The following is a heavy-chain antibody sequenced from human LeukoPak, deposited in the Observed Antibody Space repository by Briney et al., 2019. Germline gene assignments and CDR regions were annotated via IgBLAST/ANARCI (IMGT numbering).Heavy chain of an antibody. D-gene: IGHD3-10*01. CDR1: TGSLTGYY. CDR3: ARLGYYGSGTRSHYFDY. V-gene: IGHV4-34*01. CDR2: INHSGST. Sequence: PSETLSLTSALDTGSLTGYYWSWIRQPPGKGLEWIGEINHSGSTNYNPSLKSRVTISVDTSKNQVSLKLSCVTAADTAVCYCARLGYYGSGTRSHYFDYWGQGTLVTVSS. J-gene: IGHJ4*02.